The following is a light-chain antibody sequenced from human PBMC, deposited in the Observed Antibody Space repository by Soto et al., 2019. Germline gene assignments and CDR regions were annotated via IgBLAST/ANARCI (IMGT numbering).Light chain of an antibody. J-gene: IGLJ1*01. CDR2: GNS. CDR3: QSYDSSLSGSRV. V-gene: IGLV1-40*01. CDR1: SSNIGAGYD. Sequence: SSLTQPPSVSGAPGQMVTISCPGSSSNIGAGYDVHWYQQLPGTAPKLLIYGNSNRPSGVPDRFSGSKSGTSASLAITGLQAEDEADYYCQSYDSSLSGSRVFGTGTKVTVL.